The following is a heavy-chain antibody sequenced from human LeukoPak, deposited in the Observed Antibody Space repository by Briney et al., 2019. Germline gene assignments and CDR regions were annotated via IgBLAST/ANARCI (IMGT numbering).Heavy chain of an antibody. CDR2: ISYDGSNK. Sequence: PGGSLRLSCAASGFTFSSYGMHWVRQAPGKGLEWVAVISYDGSNKYYADSVKGRFTISRDNSKNTLYLQMNSLRAEDTAVYYCARCPFEGYYDSSGYLDYWGQGTLVTVSS. J-gene: IGHJ4*02. CDR1: GFTFSSYG. D-gene: IGHD3-22*01. V-gene: IGHV3-30*03. CDR3: ARCPFEGYYDSSGYLDY.